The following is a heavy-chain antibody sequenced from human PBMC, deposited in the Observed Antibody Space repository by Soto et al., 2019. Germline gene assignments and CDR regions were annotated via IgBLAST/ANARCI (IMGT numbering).Heavy chain of an antibody. J-gene: IGHJ4*01. CDR3: ARVFTDSSGAFDY. D-gene: IGHD5-18*01. V-gene: IGHV4-31*03. Sequence: PSETLSLTCTVSGGPISSGGFYWSWIRQHPGKGLERIAYIYYTGSTYYNPSLKSRVTMSVDTSKNQFSLKLSSVTAADTAVYYCARVFTDSSGAFDYWGHGTLVTVSS. CDR2: IYYTGST. CDR1: GGPISSGGFY.